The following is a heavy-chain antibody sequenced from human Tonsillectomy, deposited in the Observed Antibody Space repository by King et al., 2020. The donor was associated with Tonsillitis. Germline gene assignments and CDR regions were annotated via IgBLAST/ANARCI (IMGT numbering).Heavy chain of an antibody. CDR1: GYTFTSYY. CDR3: ARTYYYDSSGYFPGVPIAVFGAFDI. V-gene: IGHV1-46*01. J-gene: IGHJ3*02. Sequence: QLVQSGAEVKKPGASVKVSCKASGYTFTSYYMHWVRQAPGQGLEWMGIINPSGGSTSYAQKFQGRVTMTRDTSTSTVYMELSSLRSEDTAVYYCARTYYYDSSGYFPGVPIAVFGAFDIWGQGTMVTVSS. D-gene: IGHD3-22*01. CDR2: INPSGGST.